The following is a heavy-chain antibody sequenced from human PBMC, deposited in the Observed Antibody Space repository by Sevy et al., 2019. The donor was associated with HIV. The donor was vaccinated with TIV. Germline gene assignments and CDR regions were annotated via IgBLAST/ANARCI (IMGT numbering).Heavy chain of an antibody. CDR2: IYYNGHI. J-gene: IGHJ5*01. CDR3: AGENAGSRWYS. CDR1: GGSITSLY. D-gene: IGHD6-13*01. Sequence: SETLSLTCTVSGGSITSLYWNWIRQPPGKGLEWIANIYYNGHINYNPSLKSRVTLSLDTSKNHFSLRLISVTAADTATYYCAGENAGSRWYSWGHESTVIVSS. V-gene: IGHV4-59*08.